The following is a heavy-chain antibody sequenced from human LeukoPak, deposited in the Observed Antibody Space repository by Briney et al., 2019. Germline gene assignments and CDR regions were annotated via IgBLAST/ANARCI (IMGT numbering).Heavy chain of an antibody. V-gene: IGHV3-43*02. J-gene: IGHJ4*02. D-gene: IGHD2-15*01. Sequence: GGSVRLSCAASGFTFKDYAMHWVRQAPGKGLEWVSVITGDGASTFYAASVKGRFTISRDNSKNSLYLQMNSLRTEDTALYYCAKVPYCRGGTCYLPFDYWGQGTLVTVSS. CDR2: ITGDGAST. CDR1: GFTFKDYA. CDR3: AKVPYCRGGTCYLPFDY.